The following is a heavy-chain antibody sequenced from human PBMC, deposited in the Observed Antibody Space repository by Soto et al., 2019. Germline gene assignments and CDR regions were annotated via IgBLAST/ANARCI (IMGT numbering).Heavy chain of an antibody. CDR2: IHPGDSDT. Sequence: GESLKISCKVSGYRFTTYWIAWVRQMPGKGLEWMGIIHPGDSDTRYSPSFQGQVTISAEKSVGTAFLQWRRLKASDTATYYCARQEQLSPYYYAMHVWGQGTPVTV. J-gene: IGHJ6*02. V-gene: IGHV5-51*01. D-gene: IGHD1-1*01. CDR3: ARQEQLSPYYYAMHV. CDR1: GYRFTTYW.